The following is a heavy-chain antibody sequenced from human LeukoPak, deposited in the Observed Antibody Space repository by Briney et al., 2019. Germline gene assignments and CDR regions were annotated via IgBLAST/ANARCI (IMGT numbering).Heavy chain of an antibody. CDR2: IKQDGSEK. CDR3: ARDHRGLSGYYYYMDV. J-gene: IGHJ6*03. Sequence: GGSLRLSCAASGFTFSSYWMSWVRQAPGKGLEWVANIKQDGSEKYYVDSVKGRFTISRDNAKNSLYLQMNSLRAEDTAVYYCARDHRGLSGYYYYMDVWGKGTTVTVSS. V-gene: IGHV3-7*01. D-gene: IGHD3-16*02. CDR1: GFTFSSYW.